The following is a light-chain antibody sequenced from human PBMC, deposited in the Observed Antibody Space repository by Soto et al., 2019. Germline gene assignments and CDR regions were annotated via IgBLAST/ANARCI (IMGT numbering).Light chain of an antibody. CDR1: QSISSW. J-gene: IGKJ1*01. Sequence: DIQMPQSPSTLSASVGDRFTITCRASQSISSWLAWYQQKPGKATKLLIYDASSLESGVPSRFSGSGSGTEFTLTISSLQPDDFATYYCQQYNSYPGTVGQGTKVDIK. CDR2: DAS. CDR3: QQYNSYPGT. V-gene: IGKV1-5*01.